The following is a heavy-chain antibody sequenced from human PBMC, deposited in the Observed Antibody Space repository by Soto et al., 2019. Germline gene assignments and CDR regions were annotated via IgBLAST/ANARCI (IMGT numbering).Heavy chain of an antibody. J-gene: IGHJ4*02. CDR3: ARRYGPGFDY. Sequence: SETLSLTCAVYGVSFSDYSWTWIRQPPGKGLEWIGEINHSGSSYYNPSLESRVTISADTSKNQFSLKLSSVTAADTAVYYCARRYGPGFDYWGQGTLVTVSS. CDR2: INHSGSS. D-gene: IGHD4-17*01. CDR1: GVSFSDYS. V-gene: IGHV4-34*01.